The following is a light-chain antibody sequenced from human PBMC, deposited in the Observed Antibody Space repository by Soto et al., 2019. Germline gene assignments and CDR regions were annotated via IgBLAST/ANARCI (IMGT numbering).Light chain of an antibody. CDR2: WAS. V-gene: IGKV4-1*01. J-gene: IGKJ2*01. CDR3: HQYLSSVYT. CDR1: QSVLDSSNKKNY. Sequence: DIVMTQSPDSLAVSLGERATINCKSSQSVLDSSNKKNYLAWYQQKPGQSPKLLIYWASTREVGVPDRFSGSGSRTDFTLTISRLQAEDVAFYYCHQYLSSVYTFAQGTKLEIK.